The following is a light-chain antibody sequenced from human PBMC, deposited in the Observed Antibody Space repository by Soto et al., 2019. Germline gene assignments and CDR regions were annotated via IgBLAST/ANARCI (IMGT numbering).Light chain of an antibody. CDR1: QSVSSSY. Sequence: EIVLTQSPGTLSLSPGERATLSCRASQSVSSSYLAWYQQKPGQAPRLLIYGASSRATGIPARFSGSGSGTDFTLTISSLEPEDFAIYYCQQRSSWPITFGPGTKVDIK. V-gene: IGKV3D-20*02. CDR2: GAS. CDR3: QQRSSWPIT. J-gene: IGKJ3*01.